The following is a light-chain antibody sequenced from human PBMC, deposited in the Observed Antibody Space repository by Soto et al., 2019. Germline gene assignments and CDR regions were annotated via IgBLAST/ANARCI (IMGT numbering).Light chain of an antibody. Sequence: EIVLTQSPGTLSLSPGERAALSCRASQSVSSSYLAWYQQKPGQAPRLLIYGASSRATGIPDRFSGSGSGTDFFLTISRLEPEDFVVYYCQQYGSSPLTFGQGTQVDIK. CDR3: QQYGSSPLT. J-gene: IGKJ1*01. CDR2: GAS. CDR1: QSVSSSY. V-gene: IGKV3-20*01.